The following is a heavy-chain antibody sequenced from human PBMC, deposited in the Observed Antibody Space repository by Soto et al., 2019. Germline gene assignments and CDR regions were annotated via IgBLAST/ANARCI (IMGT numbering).Heavy chain of an antibody. CDR3: ARAKYSSSWQTSYYYYGMDV. D-gene: IGHD6-13*01. Sequence: SVKGSCKASGGTFSSDAISWVRQAPGQGLEWMGGIIPIFGTANYAQKFQGRVTITADESTSTAYMELSSLRSEDTAVYYCARAKYSSSWQTSYYYYGMDVWGQGTTVTVSS. J-gene: IGHJ6*02. V-gene: IGHV1-69*13. CDR2: IIPIFGTA. CDR1: GGTFSSDA.